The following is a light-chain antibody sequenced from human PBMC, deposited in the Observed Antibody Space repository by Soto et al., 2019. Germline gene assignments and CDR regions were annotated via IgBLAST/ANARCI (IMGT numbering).Light chain of an antibody. J-gene: IGLJ1*01. Sequence: QSVLTQPASVSGSPGQSITISCTGTSSDVGGYNYVSWYQQHPGKAPKLMIYAVSKRPSGVSNRFSGSKSGNTATLTISGLQAEDEADYYCCSYTVSGTYVFGTGTKVTVL. CDR1: SSDVGGYNY. CDR3: CSYTVSGTYV. CDR2: AVS. V-gene: IGLV2-14*01.